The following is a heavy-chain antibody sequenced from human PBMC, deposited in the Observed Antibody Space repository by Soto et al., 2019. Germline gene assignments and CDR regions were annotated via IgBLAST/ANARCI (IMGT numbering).Heavy chain of an antibody. CDR1: GYSISSGCY. CDR3: ARIKSTGYCSGGSCYSEWDWFDP. D-gene: IGHD2-15*01. CDR2: IYHSGST. V-gene: IGHV4-38-2*01. Sequence: SETLSLTCAVSGYSISSGCYWGWIRQPPGKGLEWIGSIYHSGSTYYNPSLKSRVTISVDTSKNQFSLKLSSVTAADTAVYYCARIKSTGYCSGGSCYSEWDWFDPWGQGTLVTVSS. J-gene: IGHJ5*02.